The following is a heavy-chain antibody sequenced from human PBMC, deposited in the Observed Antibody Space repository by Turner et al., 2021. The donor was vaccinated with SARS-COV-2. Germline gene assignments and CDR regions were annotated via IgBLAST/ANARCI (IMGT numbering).Heavy chain of an antibody. V-gene: IGHV3-33*03. CDR1: RFSFSSHA. D-gene: IGHD6-13*01. Sequence: QVQLVESGGGVVLPGRSLSLSCAASRFSFSSHAMHWVRQAPGKGLEWVAVIWYDGSQKYHAASVRGRFTISRDNSRNTLYLQMDSLGVEDTGVYYCARHGAANGNYYYHGLDVWGRGTTVTVSS. J-gene: IGHJ6*02. CDR3: ARHGAANGNYYYHGLDV. CDR2: IWYDGSQK.